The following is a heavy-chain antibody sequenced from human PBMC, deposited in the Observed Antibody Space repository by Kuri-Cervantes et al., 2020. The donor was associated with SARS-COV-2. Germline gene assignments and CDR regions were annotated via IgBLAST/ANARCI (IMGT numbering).Heavy chain of an antibody. V-gene: IGHV3-53*04. D-gene: IGHD3-22*01. J-gene: IGHJ6*04. CDR3: AREHYDFTMTDLDV. CDR2: IYSGGST. Sequence: GGSLRLSCAASGFTVSSNYMSWVRQAPGKGLEWVSVIYSGGSTYYADSVKGRFTISRHNSKNTLYLQMNSLRAEDTAVYYCAREHYDFTMTDLDVWGKGTTVTVSS. CDR1: GFTVSSNY.